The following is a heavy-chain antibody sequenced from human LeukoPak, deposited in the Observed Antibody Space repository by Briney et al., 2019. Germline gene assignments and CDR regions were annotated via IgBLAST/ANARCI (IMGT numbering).Heavy chain of an antibody. J-gene: IGHJ4*02. Sequence: SETLSLTCTVSGGSISSGDYYWSWIRQPPGKGLEWIGYIYYSGSTYYNPSLKSRVTISVDTSKNQFSLKLSPVTAADTAVYYCARWRDGYNLYYFDYWGQGTLVTVSS. D-gene: IGHD5-24*01. CDR1: GGSISSGDYY. CDR2: IYYSGST. CDR3: ARWRDGYNLYYFDY. V-gene: IGHV4-30-4*01.